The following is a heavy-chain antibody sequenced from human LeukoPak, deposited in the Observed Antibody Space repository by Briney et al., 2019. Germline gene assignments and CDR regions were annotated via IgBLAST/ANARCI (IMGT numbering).Heavy chain of an antibody. Sequence: ASVKVPCKASGYTFTGYYMHWVRQAPGQGLEWMGWINTNTGNPTYAQGFTGRFVFSLDTSVSTAYLQISSLQAEDTARYYCARVCADYIRLGYYMDVWGKGTTVTVSS. V-gene: IGHV7-4-1*02. D-gene: IGHD4-11*01. CDR3: ARVCADYIRLGYYMDV. J-gene: IGHJ6*03. CDR1: GYTFTGYY. CDR2: INTNTGNP.